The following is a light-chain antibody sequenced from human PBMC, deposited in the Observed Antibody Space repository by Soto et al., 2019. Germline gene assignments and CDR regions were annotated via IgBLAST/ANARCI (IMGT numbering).Light chain of an antibody. CDR2: DVN. J-gene: IGLJ1*01. Sequence: QSALTQPASVSESPGQSISISCTGTSSDIGGYNYVSWYQQHPGNAPKLIIYDVNNRLSGVSDRFSGSKYGNTASLTISGLQAEDEADYYCSSYTSSSAFYVFGTGTKVTVL. CDR1: SSDIGGYNY. CDR3: SSYTSSSAFYV. V-gene: IGLV2-14*01.